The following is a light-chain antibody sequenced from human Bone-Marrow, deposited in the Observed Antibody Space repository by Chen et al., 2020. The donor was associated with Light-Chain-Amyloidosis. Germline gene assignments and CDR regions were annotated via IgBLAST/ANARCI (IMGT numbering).Light chain of an antibody. J-gene: IGLJ3*02. CDR3: ATWGSSLTVWM. CDR2: ENN. Sequence: QSVLTQPPSVSAAPGQKVTISCSGSNSNIGINYVSWYQQLPGTSPKLLIYENNQRPSEFPDRFSGSKSGTSATLGVAGLPTGDEADYYCATWGSSLTVWMFGGGTKLTVL. V-gene: IGLV1-51*02. CDR1: NSNIGINY.